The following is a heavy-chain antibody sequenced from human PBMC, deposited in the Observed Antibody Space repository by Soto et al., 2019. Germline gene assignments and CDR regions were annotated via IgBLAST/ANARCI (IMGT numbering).Heavy chain of an antibody. V-gene: IGHV3-30-3*01. CDR3: ARDRGGRYELAAAGLGMDV. CDR1: GFTFSSYA. CDR2: ISYDGSNK. D-gene: IGHD6-13*01. Sequence: GGSLRLSCAASGFTFSSYAMHWVRQAPGKGLEWVAVISYDGSNKYYADSVKGRFTISRDNSKNTLYLQMNSLRAEDTAVYYCARDRGGRYELAAAGLGMDVWGQGTTVTVSS. J-gene: IGHJ6*02.